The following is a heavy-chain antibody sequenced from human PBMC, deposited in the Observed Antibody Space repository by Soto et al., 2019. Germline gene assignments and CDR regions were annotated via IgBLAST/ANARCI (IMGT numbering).Heavy chain of an antibody. J-gene: IGHJ4*02. CDR2: INAGNGNT. CDR1: GYTFTSYA. V-gene: IGHV1-3*01. Sequence: GASVKVSCKASGYTFTSYAMHWVRQAPGQRLEWMGWINAGNGNTKYSQKFQGRVTITRDTSASTAYMELSSLRSEDTAVYYCARQIYDFVWGTYRPFYFDYWGQGTLVTVSS. D-gene: IGHD3-16*02. CDR3: ARQIYDFVWGTYRPFYFDY.